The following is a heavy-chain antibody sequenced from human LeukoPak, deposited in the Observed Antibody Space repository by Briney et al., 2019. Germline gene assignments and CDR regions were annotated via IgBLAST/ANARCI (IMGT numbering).Heavy chain of an antibody. CDR1: GYTFSSYG. V-gene: IGHV1-18*04. CDR3: ARAGIVVVVAATTDAFDI. CDR2: ISAYNGNT. J-gene: IGHJ3*02. Sequence: VASVKVSCKASGYTFSSYGISWVRQAPGQGLEWMGWISAYNGNTNYAQKLQGRVTMTTDTSTSSAYMELRSLRSDDTAVYYCARAGIVVVVAATTDAFDIWGQGTMVTVSS. D-gene: IGHD2-15*01.